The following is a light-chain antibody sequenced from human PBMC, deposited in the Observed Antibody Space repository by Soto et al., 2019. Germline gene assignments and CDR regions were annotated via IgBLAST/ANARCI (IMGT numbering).Light chain of an antibody. CDR1: NIGRKS. CDR2: YDS. J-gene: IGLJ2*01. Sequence: SYELTQPPSVSVAPGETARITCGGNNIGRKSGHWYHQKPGQAPVLVIYYDSDRPSGIPERFSGSNAGNTATLTITRVEAGDEADYYCQVWDSKSDHPVFGGGTKLTVL. CDR3: QVWDSKSDHPV. V-gene: IGLV3-21*01.